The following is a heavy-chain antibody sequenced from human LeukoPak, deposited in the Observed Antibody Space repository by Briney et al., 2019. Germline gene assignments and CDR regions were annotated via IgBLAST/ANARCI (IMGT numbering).Heavy chain of an antibody. J-gene: IGHJ4*02. V-gene: IGHV3-30-3*01. CDR3: ARAFYYYDSSGYCGY. D-gene: IGHD3-22*01. CDR2: ISYDGSNK. CDR1: GFTFSSYA. Sequence: GRSLRLSCAASGFTFSSYAMHWVRQAPGKGLEWVAVISYDGSNKYYADSVKGRFTISRDNSKNTLYLQMNSLRAEDTAVYYCARAFYYYDSSGYCGYWSQGTLVTVSS.